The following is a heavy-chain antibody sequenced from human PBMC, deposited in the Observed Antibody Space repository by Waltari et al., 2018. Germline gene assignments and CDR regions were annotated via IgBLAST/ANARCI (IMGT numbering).Heavy chain of an antibody. CDR2: IYTSGST. D-gene: IGHD3-10*01. Sequence: QVQLQASGPGLVKPSDTLSLTCTASGGSISSYYWRWTRHPAGKGLEWIGRIYTSGSTNYNPSLKSRVTMSVDTSKNQFSLKLSSVTAADTAVYYCARASMVRGATSASDIWGQGTMVTVSS. V-gene: IGHV4-4*07. J-gene: IGHJ3*02. CDR3: ARASMVRGATSASDI. CDR1: GGSISSYY.